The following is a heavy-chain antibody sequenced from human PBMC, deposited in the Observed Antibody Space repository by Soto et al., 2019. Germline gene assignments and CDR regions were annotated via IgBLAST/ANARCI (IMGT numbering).Heavy chain of an antibody. CDR3: ARPEYSSSSYGMDV. V-gene: IGHV3-48*02. Sequence: GGSLRLSCAASGVTFSIYSMSWFRQAPGKGLEWVSYISSSSSTIYYADSVKGRFTISRDNAKNSLYLQMNSLRDEDTAVYYCARPEYSSSSYGMDVWGQGTTVTVSS. J-gene: IGHJ6*02. CDR1: GVTFSIYS. D-gene: IGHD6-6*01. CDR2: ISSSSSTI.